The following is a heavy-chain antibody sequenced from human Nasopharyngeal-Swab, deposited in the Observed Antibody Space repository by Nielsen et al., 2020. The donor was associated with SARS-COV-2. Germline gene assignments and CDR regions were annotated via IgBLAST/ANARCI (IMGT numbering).Heavy chain of an antibody. CDR2: IYYSGST. V-gene: IGHV4-59*01. Sequence: SDTLSLTCTVSGGSISSYYWSWIRQPPGKGLEWIGNIYYSGSTNYNPSLKSRVTISVDTSKNQFSLKLSSVTAADTAVYYCARGATPYYFDYWGQGTLVTVSS. D-gene: IGHD2-15*01. CDR1: GGSISSYY. J-gene: IGHJ4*02. CDR3: ARGATPYYFDY.